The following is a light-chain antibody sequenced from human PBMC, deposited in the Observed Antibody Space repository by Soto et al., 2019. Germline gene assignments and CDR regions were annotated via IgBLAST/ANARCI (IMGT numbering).Light chain of an antibody. CDR1: QSINIY. V-gene: IGKV1-39*01. CDR3: QQSFSTPQT. CDR2: VAS. J-gene: IGKJ4*01. Sequence: DLQMTQSPSSLSASVGDSVTITCRASQSINIYLSWYQQKPGKAPKLLINVASTLQGGVPSRFSGSGSGTEFTIAISSLQPEDSATYYCQQSFSTPQTFGGGTRVEIK.